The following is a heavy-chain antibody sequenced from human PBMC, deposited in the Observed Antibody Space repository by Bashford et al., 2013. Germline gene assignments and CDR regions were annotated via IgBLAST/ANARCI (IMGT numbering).Heavy chain of an antibody. Sequence: SETLSLTCTVSGAPFTFDSYYWGWIRQPPGKGLEWIGTIYFSGRPHYNPSLRSRFTISTDTSKNQFSLKLSSVIAADTAVYYCAREPTYTTTWHWFDTWGQGIRGHRLL. CDR1: GAPFTFDSYY. CDR3: AREPTYTTTWHWFDT. CDR2: IYFSGRP. J-gene: IGHJ5*02. V-gene: IGHV4-39*01. D-gene: IGHD2/OR15-2a*01.